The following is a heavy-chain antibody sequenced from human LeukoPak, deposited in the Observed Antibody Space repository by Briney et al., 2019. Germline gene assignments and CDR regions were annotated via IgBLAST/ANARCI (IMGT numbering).Heavy chain of an antibody. CDR1: GFTFSSSG. V-gene: IGHV3-30*02. D-gene: IGHD6-6*01. Sequence: GGSLRLSCAASGFTFSSSGMHWVRKAPGRGLEWVSFIHAGGSDKFYAESVEGRFTISRDYSTRTVYLQMNSLRADDTALYYCARSLSAREYFQQWGQGTLVIVSS. CDR3: ARSLSAREYFQQ. J-gene: IGHJ1*01. CDR2: IHAGGSDK.